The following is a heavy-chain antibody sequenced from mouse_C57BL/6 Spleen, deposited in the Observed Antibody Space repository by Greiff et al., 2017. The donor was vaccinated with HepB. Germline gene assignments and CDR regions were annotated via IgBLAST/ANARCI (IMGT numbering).Heavy chain of an antibody. CDR3: ARKEVYYGSSSAWFAY. Sequence: DVMLVESGGDLVKPGGSLKLSCAASGFTFSSYGMSWVRQTPDKRLEWVATISSGGSYTYYPDSVKGRFTISRDNAKNTLYLQMSSLKSEDTAMYYCARKEVYYGSSSAWFAYWGQGTLVTVSA. CDR1: GFTFSSYG. D-gene: IGHD1-1*01. V-gene: IGHV5-6*02. CDR2: ISSGGSYT. J-gene: IGHJ3*01.